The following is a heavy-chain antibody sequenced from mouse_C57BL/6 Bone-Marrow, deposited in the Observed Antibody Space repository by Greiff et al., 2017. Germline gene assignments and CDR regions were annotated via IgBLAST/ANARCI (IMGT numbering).Heavy chain of an antibody. CDR1: GFTFSSYT. Sequence: DVKLVESGGGLVKPGGSLKLSCAASGFTFSSYTMSWVRPTPEKRLEWVATISGGGGNTYYPDSVKGRFTISRDNAKNTLYLQMSSLRSEDTALYYCASLLSSDYWGQGTTLTVSS. V-gene: IGHV5-9*01. CDR2: ISGGGGNT. CDR3: ASLLSSDY. J-gene: IGHJ2*01. D-gene: IGHD2-1*01.